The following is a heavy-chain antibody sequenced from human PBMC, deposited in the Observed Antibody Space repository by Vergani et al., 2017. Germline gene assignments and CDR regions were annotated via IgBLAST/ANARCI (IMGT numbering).Heavy chain of an antibody. D-gene: IGHD6-6*01. CDR1: GGSISSSSYY. CDR2: IYTSGNT. V-gene: IGHV4-39*07. CDR3: ARGCLRVSYSSSYYYYYGMDV. J-gene: IGHJ6*02. Sequence: QLQLQESGPGLVKPSETLSLTCTVSGGSISSSSYYWGWIRQPPGKGLEWIGRIYTSGNTMYNSSLKSRVTMSRDTSKNQFSLRLSSVTAADTAVYYCARGCLRVSYSSSYYYYYGMDVWGQGTTVTVSS.